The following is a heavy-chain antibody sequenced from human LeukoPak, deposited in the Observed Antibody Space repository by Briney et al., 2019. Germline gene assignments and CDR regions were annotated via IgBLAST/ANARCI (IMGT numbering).Heavy chain of an antibody. V-gene: IGHV1-18*04. J-gene: IGHJ4*02. CDR3: ARDDGYSYGYNFDY. CDR1: GYTFTSYG. D-gene: IGHD5-18*01. CDR2: ISAYNGNT. Sequence: GASVKVTCKASGYTFTSYGISWVRQAPGQGLEWMGWISAYNGNTNYAQKLQGRVTMTTDTSTSTDYMELRSLRSDDTAVYYCARDDGYSYGYNFDYWGQGTLVTVSS.